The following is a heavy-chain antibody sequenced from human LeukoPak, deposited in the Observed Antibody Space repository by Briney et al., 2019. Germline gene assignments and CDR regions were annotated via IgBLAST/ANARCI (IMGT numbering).Heavy chain of an antibody. CDR2: INWNGGST. Sequence: GGSLRLSCAASGFTFDDYGMSWVRQAPGKGLDWVSGINWNGGSTGYADSVKGRFTISRDNAKNSLYLQMNSLRAEDTALYYCARDREGCSGGSCYWWFDPWGQGTLVTVSS. D-gene: IGHD2-15*01. J-gene: IGHJ5*02. CDR1: GFTFDDYG. V-gene: IGHV3-20*04. CDR3: ARDREGCSGGSCYWWFDP.